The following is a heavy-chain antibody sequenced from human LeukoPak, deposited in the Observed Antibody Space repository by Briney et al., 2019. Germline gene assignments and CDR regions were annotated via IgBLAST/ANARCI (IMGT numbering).Heavy chain of an antibody. CDR2: IKPDGSQK. CDR1: GFSFRTYW. CDR3: ARDSGSFFVDF. D-gene: IGHD1-26*01. Sequence: GGSLRLSCAASGFSFRTYWMTWVRQAPGKGLEWVANIKPDGSQKYCVDSVKGRFTISRDNAKNSLYLQMNSLRAEDTAVYYCARDSGSFFVDFWGQGTLVTVSS. J-gene: IGHJ4*02. V-gene: IGHV3-7*01.